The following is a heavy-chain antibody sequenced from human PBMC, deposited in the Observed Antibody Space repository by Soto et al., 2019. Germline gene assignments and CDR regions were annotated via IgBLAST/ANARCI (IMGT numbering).Heavy chain of an antibody. D-gene: IGHD2-15*01. CDR3: ARGIEVVVAATRDYYYGMDV. V-gene: IGHV1-69*01. CDR2: IIPIFGTA. Sequence: QVQLVQSGAEVKKPGSSVKVSCKASGGTFSSYAISWVRQAPGQGLEWMGGIIPIFGTANYAQKFQGRVTITADESTSTAYMELSSLRSEDTAVYYCARGIEVVVAATRDYYYGMDVWGQGTTVTVSS. J-gene: IGHJ6*02. CDR1: GGTFSSYA.